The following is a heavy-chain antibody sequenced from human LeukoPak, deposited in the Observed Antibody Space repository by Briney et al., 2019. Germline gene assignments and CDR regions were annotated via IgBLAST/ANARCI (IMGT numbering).Heavy chain of an antibody. CDR2: IYYSGSA. Sequence: SETLSLTCTVSGGSISSSSYYWGWIRQPPGKGLEWIGSIYYSGSACYNPSLKSRVTISVDTSKNQFSLKLGSVTAADTAVYYCARQEYSTPGENAFDIWGQGTMVTVSS. D-gene: IGHD6-6*01. CDR3: ARQEYSTPGENAFDI. CDR1: GGSISSSSYY. J-gene: IGHJ3*02. V-gene: IGHV4-39*01.